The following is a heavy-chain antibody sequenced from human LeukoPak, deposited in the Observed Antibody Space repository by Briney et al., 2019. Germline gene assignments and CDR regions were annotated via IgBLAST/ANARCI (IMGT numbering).Heavy chain of an antibody. Sequence: LTGGSLRLSCAASGFTFSSYDMHWVRQATGKGLEWVSAIGTAGDTYYPGSVKGRFTISRENAKNSLYLQMNSLRAEDTAVYYCASESSWSSTWRYGMDVWGQGTTVTVSS. CDR2: IGTAGDT. CDR3: ASESSWSSTWRYGMDV. CDR1: GFTFSSYD. V-gene: IGHV3-13*01. D-gene: IGHD6-13*01. J-gene: IGHJ6*02.